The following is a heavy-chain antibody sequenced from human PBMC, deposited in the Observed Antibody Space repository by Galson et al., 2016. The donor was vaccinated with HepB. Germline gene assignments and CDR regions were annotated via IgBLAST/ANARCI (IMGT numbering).Heavy chain of an antibody. D-gene: IGHD6-19*01. V-gene: IGHV3-30*04. CDR2: ISYDGSNK. J-gene: IGHJ4*02. CDR1: GFTFSSYA. CDR3: ARKRGRWQWPGDY. Sequence: SLRLSCAASGFTFSSYAMHWVRQAPGKGLEWVAVISYDGSNKYYADSVKGRFTISRDNSKNTLYLQMNSLRAEDTAVNYCARKRGRWQWPGDYWGQGTLGTVSS.